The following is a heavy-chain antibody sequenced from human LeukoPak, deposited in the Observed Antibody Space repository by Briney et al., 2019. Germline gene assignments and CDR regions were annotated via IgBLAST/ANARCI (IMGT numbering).Heavy chain of an antibody. CDR3: AKDPSDIVVVPAAPDY. J-gene: IGHJ4*02. D-gene: IGHD2-2*01. CDR2: ISWNSGSI. V-gene: IGHV3-9*01. Sequence: GGSLRLSCAASGFTFDDYAMHWVRQAPGKGLEWVSGISWNSGSIGYADSVKGRFTISRDNSKNTLYLQMNSLRAEDTAVYYCAKDPSDIVVVPAAPDYWGQGTLVTVSS. CDR1: GFTFDDYA.